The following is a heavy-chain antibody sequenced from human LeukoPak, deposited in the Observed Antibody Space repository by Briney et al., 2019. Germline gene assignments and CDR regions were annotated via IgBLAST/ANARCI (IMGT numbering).Heavy chain of an antibody. CDR2: IYSSAST. J-gene: IGHJ4*02. CDR3: ARDATGSSSWYYFDY. CDR1: GFTFSRFA. Sequence: GGSLRLSCSGSGFTFSRFAMSWVRQAPGKGLEWVSVIYSSASTYYADSVKGRFTISRDNSKNTLYLQMNSLRAEDTAVYYCARDATGSSSWYYFDYWGQGTLVTVSS. D-gene: IGHD6-13*01. V-gene: IGHV3-66*01.